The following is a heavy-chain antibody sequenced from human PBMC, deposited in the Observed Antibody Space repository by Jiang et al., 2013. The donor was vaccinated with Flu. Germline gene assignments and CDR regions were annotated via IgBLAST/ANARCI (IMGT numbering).Heavy chain of an antibody. J-gene: IGHJ4*02. Sequence: TFNIYVMQWVRQAPGKGLEWVAVISHDGSTKYSADSLKGRFTISRDNSKNTVYLQMDSLRTEDTAVYFCARDLDYWGQGTLVTVSS. V-gene: IGHV3-30-3*01. CDR2: ISHDGSTK. CDR3: ARDLDY. CDR1: TFNIYV.